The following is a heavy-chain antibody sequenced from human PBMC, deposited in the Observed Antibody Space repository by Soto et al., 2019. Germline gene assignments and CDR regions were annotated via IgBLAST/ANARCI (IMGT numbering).Heavy chain of an antibody. CDR1: GYTFTNYE. V-gene: IGHV1-8*01. CDR2: MNPGSGNT. CDR3: ARMAASGSLNWFDP. J-gene: IGHJ5*02. Sequence: QVQLVQSGAEVKKPGASVKVSCKASGYTFTNYEINWVRQATGQGLEWMGWMNPGSGNTGYAHKFQGRVTMTRTISISTAYMELSRLGSDDTAIYYCARMAASGSLNWFDPWGQGTLVTVSS. D-gene: IGHD3-10*01.